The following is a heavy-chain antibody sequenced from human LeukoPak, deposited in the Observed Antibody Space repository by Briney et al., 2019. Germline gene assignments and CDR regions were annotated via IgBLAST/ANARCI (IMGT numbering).Heavy chain of an antibody. Sequence: GRSPRLSCAASGFTFSSYGMHWVRQAPGKGLEWVAVISYDGSNKYYADSVKGRFTISRDNSKNTLYLQMNSLRAEDTAVYYCARLATIFDYWGQGTLVTVSS. CDR3: ARLATIFDY. CDR2: ISYDGSNK. V-gene: IGHV3-30*03. CDR1: GFTFSSYG. D-gene: IGHD5-24*01. J-gene: IGHJ4*02.